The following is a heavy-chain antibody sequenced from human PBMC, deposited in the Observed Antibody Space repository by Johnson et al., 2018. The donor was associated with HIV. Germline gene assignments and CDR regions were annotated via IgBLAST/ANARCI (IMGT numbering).Heavy chain of an antibody. CDR3: AKDIGDGSGPIDAFDI. CDR1: GFSFDDYG. J-gene: IGHJ3*02. V-gene: IGHV3-11*04. Sequence: QVQLVESGGGVVRPGGSLRLSCAASGFSFDDYGMSWVRQAPGKGLEWVSYISSSGSTMYYADSVKGRFNISRDNAKNSLYLQMNSLRTEDTAVYYCAKDIGDGSGPIDAFDIWGQGTLVTVSS. D-gene: IGHD5-24*01. CDR2: ISSSGSTM.